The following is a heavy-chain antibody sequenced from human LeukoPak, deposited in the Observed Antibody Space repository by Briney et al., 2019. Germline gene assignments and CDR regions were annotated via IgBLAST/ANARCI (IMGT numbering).Heavy chain of an antibody. J-gene: IGHJ3*02. Sequence: SETLSLTCAVSGDPISSGYYWGWIRQPPGKGLEWIGSIYHSGSTYYNPSLKSRVTISVDTSKNQFSLKLSSVTAADTAVYYCARVYVWELPPYDAFDIWGQGTMVTVSS. V-gene: IGHV4-38-2*01. D-gene: IGHD1-26*01. CDR3: ARVYVWELPPYDAFDI. CDR1: GDPISSGYY. CDR2: IYHSGST.